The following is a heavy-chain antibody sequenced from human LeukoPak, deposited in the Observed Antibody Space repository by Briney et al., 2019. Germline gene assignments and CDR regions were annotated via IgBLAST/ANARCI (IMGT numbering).Heavy chain of an antibody. CDR3: ARDPFWHYYGSGSYYTANWFDP. J-gene: IGHJ5*02. V-gene: IGHV1-18*01. D-gene: IGHD3-10*01. CDR2: ISAYNGNT. Sequence: ASVKVSCKASGYTFTSYGISWVRQAPGQGLEWMGWISAYNGNTNYAQKLQGRVTMTTDTSTSTAYMELRSLRSDDTAVYYCARDPFWHYYGSGSYYTANWFDPWGQRTLVTVSS. CDR1: GYTFTSYG.